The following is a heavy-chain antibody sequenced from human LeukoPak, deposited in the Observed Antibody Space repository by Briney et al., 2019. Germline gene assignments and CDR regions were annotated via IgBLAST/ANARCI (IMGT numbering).Heavy chain of an antibody. D-gene: IGHD3-9*01. J-gene: IGHJ4*02. CDR2: ISGSGGST. CDR3: ATSLAYDILTTYYFDY. CDR1: GFTFSDYY. Sequence: GGSLRLSCAASGFTFSDYYMSWVRQAPGKGLEWVSAISGSGGSTYYADSVKGRFTISRDNSKNTLYLQMNSLRAEDTAVYYCATSLAYDILTTYYFDYWGQGTLVTVSS. V-gene: IGHV3-23*01.